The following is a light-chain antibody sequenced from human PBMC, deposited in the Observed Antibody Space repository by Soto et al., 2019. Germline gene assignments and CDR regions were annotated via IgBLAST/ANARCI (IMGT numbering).Light chain of an antibody. CDR3: SSYTSSSTRV. V-gene: IGLV2-14*01. Sequence: QSALPQPASVSGSPGQSITISCTGTSSDVGGYNYVSWYQQHPGKAPKLMIYDVSNRPSGVSNRFSGSKSGNTASLTISGLQADDEADYYCSSYTSSSTRVLGTGTKLTVL. CDR1: SSDVGGYNY. J-gene: IGLJ1*01. CDR2: DVS.